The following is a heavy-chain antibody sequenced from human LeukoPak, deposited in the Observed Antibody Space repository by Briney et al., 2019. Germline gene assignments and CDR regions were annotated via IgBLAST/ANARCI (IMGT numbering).Heavy chain of an antibody. CDR2: IKEDESEE. D-gene: IGHD3-3*01. CDR3: ARDLLIFGVVLRGNFDY. V-gene: IGHV3-7*01. CDR1: GFTFSNYW. J-gene: IGHJ4*02. Sequence: GGSLRLSCGASGFTFSNYWMTWVRQAPGKGLEWVANIKEDESEENYADSVKGRFTISRDNAKNSLYLQMNRLSVEDTAVYYCARDLLIFGVVLRGNFDYWGQGTLVTVSS.